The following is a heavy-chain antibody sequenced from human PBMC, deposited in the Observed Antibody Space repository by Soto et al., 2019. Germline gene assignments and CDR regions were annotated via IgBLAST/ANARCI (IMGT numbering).Heavy chain of an antibody. D-gene: IGHD2-2*01. CDR2: IIPIFGTA. V-gene: IGHV1-69*13. Sequence: SVKVSCKASGGTFSSYAISWVRQAPGQGLEWMGGIIPIFGTANYAQKFQGRVTITADESTSTAYMELSSLRSEDTAVYYCAFMKGYCISTSGYEFNWFDPWGQGTLVTVPS. CDR1: GGTFSSYA. CDR3: AFMKGYCISTSGYEFNWFDP. J-gene: IGHJ5*02.